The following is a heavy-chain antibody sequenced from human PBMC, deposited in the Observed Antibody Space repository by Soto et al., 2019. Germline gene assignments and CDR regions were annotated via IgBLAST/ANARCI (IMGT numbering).Heavy chain of an antibody. J-gene: IGHJ5*02. CDR2: INHSGST. Sequence: SETLSLTCAVYGGSFSGYYWSWIRQPPGKGLEWIGEINHSGSTNYNPSLKSRVTISVDTSKNQFSLKLSSVTAADTAVYYCASSGYSNPWDWIDPWGQGTLVTVSS. D-gene: IGHD4-4*01. V-gene: IGHV4-34*01. CDR1: GGSFSGYY. CDR3: ASSGYSNPWDWIDP.